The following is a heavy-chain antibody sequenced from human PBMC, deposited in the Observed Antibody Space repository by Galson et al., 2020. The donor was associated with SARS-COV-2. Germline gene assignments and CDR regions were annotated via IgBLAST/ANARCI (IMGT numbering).Heavy chain of an antibody. CDR2: IYTSGST. V-gene: IGHV4-61*02. D-gene: IGHD6-13*01. J-gene: IGHJ5*02. Sequence: SETLSLTCTVSGGSISSGSYYWSWIRQPAGKGLEWIGRIYTSGSTNYNPSLKSRVTISVDTSKNQFSLKLSSVTAADTAVYYCARVLSSSWLHNWFDPWGQGTLVTVSS. CDR1: GGSISSGSYY. CDR3: ARVLSSSWLHNWFDP.